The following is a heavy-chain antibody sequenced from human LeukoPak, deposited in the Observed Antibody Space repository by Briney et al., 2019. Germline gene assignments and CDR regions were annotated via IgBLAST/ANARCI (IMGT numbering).Heavy chain of an antibody. Sequence: GGSLRLSCAASGFTFTTYWMHWVRQAPGKGLEWVSGISWNSGSIGYADSVKGRFTISRDNAKNSLYLPMNSLRAEDTALYYCAKDKGYGSGSYVYYFDYWGQGTLVTVSS. J-gene: IGHJ4*02. CDR1: GFTFTTYW. V-gene: IGHV3-9*01. CDR3: AKDKGYGSGSYVYYFDY. CDR2: ISWNSGSI. D-gene: IGHD3-10*01.